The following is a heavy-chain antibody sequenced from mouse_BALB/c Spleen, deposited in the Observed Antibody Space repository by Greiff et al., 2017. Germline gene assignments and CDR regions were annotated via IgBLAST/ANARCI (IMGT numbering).Heavy chain of an antibody. CDR2: INPSSGYT. V-gene: IGHV1-4*01. CDR3: ARGSYYGNYDAMDY. CDR1: GYTFTSYT. D-gene: IGHD2-10*01. Sequence: QVQLQQSGAELVRPGALVKMSCKASGYTFTSYTMTWVKQRPGQGLEWIGYINPSSGYTNYNQKFKDKATLTADKSSSTAYMQLSSLTSEDSAVYYCARGSYYGNYDAMDYWGQGTSVTVAS. J-gene: IGHJ4*01.